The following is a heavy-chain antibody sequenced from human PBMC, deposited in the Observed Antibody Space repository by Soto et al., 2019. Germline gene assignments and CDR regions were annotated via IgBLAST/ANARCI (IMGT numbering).Heavy chain of an antibody. CDR1: GGSISRYY. V-gene: IGHV4-59*08. CDR3: ATSTGRPVFDF. Sequence: SETLSLTCSVSGGSISRYYCSWVRQPPGKGLEWIGHMHYSGNTRYNPSLKSRATVSLDTSKNQFSLKLSSVTAADTAVYYCATSTGRPVFDFWGQGTLVIVSS. J-gene: IGHJ4*02. D-gene: IGHD2-2*01. CDR2: MHYSGNT.